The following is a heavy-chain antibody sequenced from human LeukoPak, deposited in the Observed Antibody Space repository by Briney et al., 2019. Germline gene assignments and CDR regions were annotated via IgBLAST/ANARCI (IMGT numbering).Heavy chain of an antibody. V-gene: IGHV4-34*01. J-gene: IGHJ4*02. Sequence: SETLSLTCAVYGGSFSGYYWSWIRQPPGKGLEWIGEINHSGSTNYNPSLKSRVTISVDTSKNQFSLKLSSVTAADTAVYYCARGRGFDYWGQGTLVTVSS. CDR3: ARGRGFDY. CDR2: INHSGST. CDR1: GGSFSGYY.